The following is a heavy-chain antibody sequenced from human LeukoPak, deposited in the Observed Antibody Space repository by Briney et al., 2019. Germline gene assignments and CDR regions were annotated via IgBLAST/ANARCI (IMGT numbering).Heavy chain of an antibody. J-gene: IGHJ5*02. CDR2: INPDSGVT. CDR3: ARVAYGGNLRWFDP. CDR1: GYKFTGYY. Sequence: ASVKVSCKASGYKFTGYYIHWVRQAPGQGLEWMGWINPDSGVTDSVQKSQDRVTMTRDTSTTTAYMELSRLRADDTAIYYCARVAYGGNLRWFDPWGQGTLVTVSS. D-gene: IGHD4-23*01. V-gene: IGHV1-2*02.